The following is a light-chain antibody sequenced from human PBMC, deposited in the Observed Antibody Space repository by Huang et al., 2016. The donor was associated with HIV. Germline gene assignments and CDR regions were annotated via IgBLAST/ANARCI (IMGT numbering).Light chain of an antibody. Sequence: EIVLTQSPGTLSLSPGERASLSCRASQSVSRNYLAGYQQKPGQAPSLLIYGASSRATGIPDRFSGSGSGTDFTLTISRLGPEDFAVYYCQQYGSTPRTFGQGTKVEIK. CDR2: GAS. CDR1: QSVSRNY. J-gene: IGKJ1*01. CDR3: QQYGSTPRT. V-gene: IGKV3-20*01.